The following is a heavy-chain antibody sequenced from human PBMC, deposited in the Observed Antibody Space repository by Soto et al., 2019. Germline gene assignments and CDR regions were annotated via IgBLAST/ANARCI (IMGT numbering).Heavy chain of an antibody. J-gene: IGHJ4*02. CDR2: ISAYNGNT. V-gene: IGHV1-18*01. Sequence: QVQLVQSGAEVKKPGASVKVSCKASGYTLTSYGISWGRQAPGQGIEWMGWISAYNGNTNYAQKLQGRVTMTTDTSTSTAYMELRSLRSDDTAVYYCARGRIMITFWGVIVDFDYWGQGTLVTVSS. CDR3: ARGRIMITFWGVIVDFDY. CDR1: GYTLTSYG. D-gene: IGHD3-16*02.